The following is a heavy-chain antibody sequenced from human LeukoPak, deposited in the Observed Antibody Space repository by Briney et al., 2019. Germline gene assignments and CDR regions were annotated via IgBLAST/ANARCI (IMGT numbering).Heavy chain of an antibody. CDR2: IYHSGST. J-gene: IGHJ4*02. CDR1: GGSISSGDYY. Sequence: PSQTLSLTCTVSGGSISSGDYYWSWIRQPPGKGLEWIGSIYHSGSTYYNPSLKSRVTISVDTSKNQFSLKLSSVTAADTAVYYCARHSIVLMVYPSYFDYWGQGTLVTVSS. CDR3: ARHSIVLMVYPSYFDY. V-gene: IGHV4-39*01. D-gene: IGHD2-8*01.